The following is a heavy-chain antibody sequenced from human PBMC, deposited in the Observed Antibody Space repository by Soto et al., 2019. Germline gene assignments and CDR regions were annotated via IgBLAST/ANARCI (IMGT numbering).Heavy chain of an antibody. Sequence: QVQLQESGPGLVKPSQTLSLTCTVSGASISNNDYYWSWIRQSPGRGLEWIGFIYYSGNTYTNPSLKSRVTIAAYTSKNQISLTLTSVTAADTAVYFCAREGPAISPNGYIMAAGRFDYWGQGALVTVSS. CDR1: GASISNNDYY. D-gene: IGHD6-13*01. CDR3: AREGPAISPNGYIMAAGRFDY. J-gene: IGHJ4*02. V-gene: IGHV4-30-4*01. CDR2: IYYSGNT.